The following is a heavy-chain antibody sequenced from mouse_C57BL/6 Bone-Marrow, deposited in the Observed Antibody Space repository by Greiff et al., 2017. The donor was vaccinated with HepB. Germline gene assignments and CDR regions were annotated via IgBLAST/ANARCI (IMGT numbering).Heavy chain of an antibody. CDR2: IYPGDGDT. CDR3: ARDGYYSYWYFDV. CDR1: GYAFSSSW. J-gene: IGHJ1*03. V-gene: IGHV1-82*01. Sequence: QVQLKESGPELVKPGASVKISCKASGYAFSSSWMNWVKQRPGKGLEWIGRIYPGDGDTNYNGKFKGKATLTADKSSSTAYMQLSSLTSEDSAVYFCARDGYYSYWYFDVWGTGTTVTVSS. D-gene: IGHD2-3*01.